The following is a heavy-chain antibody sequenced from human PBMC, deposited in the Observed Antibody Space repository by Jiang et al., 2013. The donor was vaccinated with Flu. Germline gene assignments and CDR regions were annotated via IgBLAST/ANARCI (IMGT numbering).Heavy chain of an antibody. Sequence: VQLVESGGGLVQPGRSLRLSCTASGFTFGDYAMSWVRQAPGKGLEWVGFIRSKAYGGTTEYAASVKGRFTISRDDSKSIAYLQMNSLKTEDTAVYYCTRAPYSSSWLDYWGQGTLVTVSS. CDR1: GFTFGDYA. CDR2: IRSKAYGGTT. V-gene: IGHV3-49*04. CDR3: TRAPYSSSWLDY. J-gene: IGHJ4*02. D-gene: IGHD6-13*01.